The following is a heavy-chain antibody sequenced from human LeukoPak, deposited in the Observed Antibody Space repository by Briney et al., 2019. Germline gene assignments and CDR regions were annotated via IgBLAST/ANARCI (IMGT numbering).Heavy chain of an antibody. V-gene: IGHV3-21*01. CDR1: GFTFSSYS. J-gene: IGHJ4*02. Sequence: KPGGSLRLSCAASGFTFSSYSMSWVRQAPGKGLEWVSSISSSSSYIYYADSVKGRFTISRDNAKNSLYLQMNSLRAEETAVYYCARGGRIFGVVPLDYWGQGTLVTVSS. CDR3: ARGGRIFGVVPLDY. D-gene: IGHD3-3*01. CDR2: ISSSSSYI.